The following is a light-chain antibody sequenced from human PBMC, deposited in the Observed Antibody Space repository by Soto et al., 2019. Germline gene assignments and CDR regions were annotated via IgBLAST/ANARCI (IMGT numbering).Light chain of an antibody. CDR3: QQYGDSLLT. CDR1: QSISSSY. J-gene: IGKJ4*01. Sequence: ENVLTQSPGTLSLSPGERATLSCRASQSISSSYLAWYQQKPGQTPRLLIYHASNRATGIPDRFSGSGSGTYFTLTISRLETEDFAVYYCQQYGDSLLTFGGGTKVEIK. CDR2: HAS. V-gene: IGKV3-20*01.